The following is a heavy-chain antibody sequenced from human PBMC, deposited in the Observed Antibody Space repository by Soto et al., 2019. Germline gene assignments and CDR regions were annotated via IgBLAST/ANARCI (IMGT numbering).Heavy chain of an antibody. D-gene: IGHD6-13*01. V-gene: IGHV3-30*18. CDR1: GFTFSSYG. CDR2: ISYDGSNK. Sequence: PGGSLRLSCAASGFTFSSYGMHWVRQAPGKGLEWVAVISYDGSNKYYEDSVKGRFTISRDNSKNTLYLQMNSLRAEDTAVYYCAKDRGSSWPDRYYYYGMDVWGQGTTVTVSS. CDR3: AKDRGSSWPDRYYYYGMDV. J-gene: IGHJ6*02.